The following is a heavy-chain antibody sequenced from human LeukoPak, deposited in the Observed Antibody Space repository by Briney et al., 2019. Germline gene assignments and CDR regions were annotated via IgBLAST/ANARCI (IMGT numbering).Heavy chain of an antibody. CDR3: AKDQHSSGWYDAFDI. V-gene: IGHV3-30*02. Sequence: PGGSLRLSCAASGSTFSSYGMHWVRQAPGKGLEWVAFIRYDGSNKYYADSVKGRFTISRDNSKNTLYLQMNSLGAEDTAVYYCAKDQHSSGWYDAFDIWGQGTMVTVSS. CDR1: GSTFSSYG. J-gene: IGHJ3*02. D-gene: IGHD6-19*01. CDR2: IRYDGSNK.